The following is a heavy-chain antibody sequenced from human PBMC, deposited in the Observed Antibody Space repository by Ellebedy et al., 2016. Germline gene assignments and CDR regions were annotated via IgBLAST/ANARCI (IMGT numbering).Heavy chain of an antibody. CDR3: AREVGRFLWRYMDV. J-gene: IGHJ6*03. Sequence: SVKVSCXASGCTFSSYAISWVRQAPGQGLEWMGGIIPIFGTANYAQKFQGRVTITADESTSTAYMELSSLRSEDTAVYYCAREVGRFLWRYMDVWGKGTTVTVS. CDR2: IIPIFGTA. CDR1: GCTFSSYA. D-gene: IGHD3-3*01. V-gene: IGHV1-69*13.